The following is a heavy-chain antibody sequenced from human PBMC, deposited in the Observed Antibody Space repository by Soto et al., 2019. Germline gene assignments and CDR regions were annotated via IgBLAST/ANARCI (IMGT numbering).Heavy chain of an antibody. Sequence: QVQLLQSGAEVNKPGASVKVSCKTSGYIFTTYGVSWVRQAPGQGLEWLGWISGFTGKTLYARKVQGRVLLTTDASTSTAYMEFTSLRSDDTAVYYCARSPQHYYDSSGTTDYWGQGTLVTVSS. D-gene: IGHD3-22*01. J-gene: IGHJ4*02. CDR2: ISGFTGKT. V-gene: IGHV1-18*01. CDR1: GYIFTTYG. CDR3: ARSPQHYYDSSGTTDY.